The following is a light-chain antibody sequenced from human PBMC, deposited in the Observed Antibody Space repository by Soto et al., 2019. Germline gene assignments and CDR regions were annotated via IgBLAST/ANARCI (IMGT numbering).Light chain of an antibody. Sequence: EIVLTQSPGTLSLSPGERATLSCRASQSVSSSYLAWYQQKAGQAPRLLFYGASSRATGIPDRFSGSGSGTDFTLTISRLEPEDFAVYYCQQYGSSPPYTFGQGTKLETK. J-gene: IGKJ2*01. CDR2: GAS. V-gene: IGKV3-20*01. CDR3: QQYGSSPPYT. CDR1: QSVSSSY.